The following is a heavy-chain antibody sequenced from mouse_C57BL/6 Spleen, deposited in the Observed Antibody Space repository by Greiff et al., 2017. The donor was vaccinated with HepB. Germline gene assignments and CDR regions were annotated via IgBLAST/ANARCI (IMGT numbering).Heavy chain of an antibody. CDR1: GYSITSDY. Sequence: EVQLVESGPGLAKPSQTLSLTCSVTGYSITSDYWNWIRKFPGNKLEYMGYISYSGSTYYNPSLKSRISITRDTSKNQYYLQLNSVTTEDTATYYCARRRSYDYDEGDAMDYWGQGTSVTVSS. J-gene: IGHJ4*01. CDR2: ISYSGST. V-gene: IGHV3-8*01. D-gene: IGHD2-4*01. CDR3: ARRRSYDYDEGDAMDY.